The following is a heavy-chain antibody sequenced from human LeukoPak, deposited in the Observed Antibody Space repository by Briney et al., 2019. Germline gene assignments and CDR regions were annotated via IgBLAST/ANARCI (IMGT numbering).Heavy chain of an antibody. D-gene: IGHD3-16*02. CDR3: ARAYQRLGELSLPNY. V-gene: IGHV1-46*01. Sequence: ASVKVSCKASGYTFTSYYMHWVRQAPGQGLEWMGIINPSGGNTSYAQKFQGRVTMTRDTSTSTVYMELSSLRSEDTAVYYCARAYQRLGELSLPNYWGQGTLVTVSS. J-gene: IGHJ4*02. CDR2: INPSGGNT. CDR1: GYTFTSYY.